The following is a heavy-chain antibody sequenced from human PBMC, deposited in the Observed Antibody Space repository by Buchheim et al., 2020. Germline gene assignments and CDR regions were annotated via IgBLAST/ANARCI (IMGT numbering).Heavy chain of an antibody. Sequence: EVQLLGSGGGLVQPGGTLRLSCAASAFTFTNYAMTWVRQAPGKGLEWVSTISGSGVSTYYADSVKGRFTISRDNSKNTLYLQMNRLRAEDTAVYYCAKEGGSSSWFLPYYFDYWGQGTL. CDR1: AFTFTNYA. V-gene: IGHV3-23*01. CDR3: AKEGGSSSWFLPYYFDY. J-gene: IGHJ4*02. D-gene: IGHD6-13*01. CDR2: ISGSGVST.